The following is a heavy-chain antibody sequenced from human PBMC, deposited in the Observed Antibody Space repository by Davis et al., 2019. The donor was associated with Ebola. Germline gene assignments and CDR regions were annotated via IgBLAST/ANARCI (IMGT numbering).Heavy chain of an antibody. Sequence: GESLKISCAASGFSFSAYYMSWIRQAPGKGLECVSYTSSSGSSIYYADSVKGRFTISRDNAKNSLYLQMNSLRDEDTAVYYCARGMVRGVTIIDYWGQGTLVTVSS. J-gene: IGHJ4*02. V-gene: IGHV3-11*04. CDR3: ARGMVRGVTIIDY. CDR1: GFSFSAYY. CDR2: TSSSGSSI. D-gene: IGHD3-10*01.